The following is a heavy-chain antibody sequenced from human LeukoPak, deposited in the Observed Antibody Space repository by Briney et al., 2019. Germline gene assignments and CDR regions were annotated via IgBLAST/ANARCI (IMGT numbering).Heavy chain of an antibody. J-gene: IGHJ5*02. V-gene: IGHV4-39*01. CDR1: GGSISSNSYY. CDR3: ARNVRFGSGELSFAPFKNWFDP. D-gene: IGHD3-16*02. Sequence: SETLSLTCTVSGGSISSNSYYWGWIRQPPGKGLEWIGNIYYSGSTYYNPSLKSRVTMSVDTSKNQFSLQLNSVTPEDTAVYYCARNVRFGSGELSFAPFKNWFDPWGQGTLVTVSS. CDR2: IYYSGST.